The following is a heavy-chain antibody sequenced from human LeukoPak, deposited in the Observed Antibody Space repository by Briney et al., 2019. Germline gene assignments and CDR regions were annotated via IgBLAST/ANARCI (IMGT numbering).Heavy chain of an antibody. V-gene: IGHV5-51*01. CDR1: GYSFTNYW. Sequence: GESLKISCKGSGYSFTNYWIGWVRQMPGKGLEWMGIIYPGDSDTKYSPSFQGQVTISADKSISTAYLQWSSLKASDTAMYYCARQPLYSYGAYLLYYFDYWGQGTLVTVSS. J-gene: IGHJ4*02. CDR3: ARQPLYSYGAYLLYYFDY. D-gene: IGHD5-18*01. CDR2: IYPGDSDT.